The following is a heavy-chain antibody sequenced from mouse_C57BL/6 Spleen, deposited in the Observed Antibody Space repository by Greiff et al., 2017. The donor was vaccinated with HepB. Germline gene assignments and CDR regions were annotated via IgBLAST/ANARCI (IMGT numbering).Heavy chain of an antibody. CDR2: IYPGSGNT. CDR3: ARDSNYGGDYAMDY. V-gene: IGHV1-66*01. J-gene: IGHJ4*01. D-gene: IGHD2-5*01. CDR1: GYSFTSYY. Sequence: VKLQESGPELVKPGASVKISCKASGYSFTSYYIHWVKQRPGQGLEWIGWIYPGSGNTKYNEKFKGKATLTADTSSSTAYMQLSSLTSEDSAVYYCARDSNYGGDYAMDYWGQGTSVTVSS.